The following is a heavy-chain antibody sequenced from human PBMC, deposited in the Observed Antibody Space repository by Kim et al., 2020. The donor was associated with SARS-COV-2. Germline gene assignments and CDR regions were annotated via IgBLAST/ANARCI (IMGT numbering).Heavy chain of an antibody. CDR1: GFTFSSYA. V-gene: IGHV3-30-3*01. J-gene: IGHJ6*02. CDR3: ARVPHNPYVSMWVTTSYYYYGMDV. D-gene: IGHD4-17*01. Sequence: GGSLRLSCAASGFTFSSYAMHWVRQAPGKGLEWVAVISYDGSNKYYADSVKGRFTISRDNSKNTLYLQMNSLRAEDTAVYYCARVPHNPYVSMWVTTSYYYYGMDVWGQGTTVTVSS. CDR2: ISYDGSNK.